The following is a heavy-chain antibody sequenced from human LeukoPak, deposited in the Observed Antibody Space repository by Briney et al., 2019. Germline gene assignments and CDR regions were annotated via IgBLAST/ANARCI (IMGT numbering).Heavy chain of an antibody. CDR2: IYYSGST. CDR3: ARESSESGRYFDL. CDR1: GGSISSGDYY. J-gene: IGHJ2*01. V-gene: IGHV4-30-4*01. D-gene: IGHD3-10*01. Sequence: SQTLSLTCTVSGGSISSGDYYWSWIRQPPGKGLEWIGYIYYSGSTYYNPSLKGRVTISVDTSKNQFSLKLSSVTAADTAVYYCARESSESGRYFDLWGRGTLVTVSS.